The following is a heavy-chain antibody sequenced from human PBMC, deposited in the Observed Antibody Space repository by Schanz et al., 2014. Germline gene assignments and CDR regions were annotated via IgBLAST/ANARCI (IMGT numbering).Heavy chain of an antibody. Sequence: EVQLVESGGGLAQPGGSLRLSCAASGITFSGYSMNWVRQAPGKGLEWVLSISSTSSYIFYADSVKGRFTISRDNAKNSLYLQMNSLRAEDTAVYYCVPMSIAAHWGQGTLVTVSS. CDR2: ISSTSSYI. V-gene: IGHV3-21*01. D-gene: IGHD6-6*01. J-gene: IGHJ4*02. CDR3: VPMSIAAH. CDR1: GITFSGYS.